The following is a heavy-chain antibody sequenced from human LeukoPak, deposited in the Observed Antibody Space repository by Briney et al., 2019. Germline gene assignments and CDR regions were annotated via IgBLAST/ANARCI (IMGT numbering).Heavy chain of an antibody. CDR3: ARDRGVPNFDY. CDR2: ISSSSYI. V-gene: IGHV3-21*01. D-gene: IGHD3-10*01. CDR1: GFTFSSYS. J-gene: IGHJ4*02. Sequence: PGGSLRLSCAASGFTFSSYSMNWVRQAPGKGLEWVSSISSSSYIYYADSVKGRFTISRDNAKNSLYLQMNSLRAEDTAVYYCARDRGVPNFDYWGQGTWSPSPQ.